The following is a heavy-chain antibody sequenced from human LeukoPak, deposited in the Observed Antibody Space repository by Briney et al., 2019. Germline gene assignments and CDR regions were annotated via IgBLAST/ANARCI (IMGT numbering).Heavy chain of an antibody. J-gene: IGHJ4*02. Sequence: SETLSLTCVASGDSVSGYYWGWIRQPPGRGLEWIGYVYYSGSTNYNPSFKSRITISVDTSRNQFSLQLSSVTVADTAVYYCARIHRYCSGGACYVLDNWGQGTLVAVSS. CDR2: VYYSGST. D-gene: IGHD2-15*01. V-gene: IGHV4-59*02. CDR3: ARIHRYCSGGACYVLDN. CDR1: GDSVSGYY.